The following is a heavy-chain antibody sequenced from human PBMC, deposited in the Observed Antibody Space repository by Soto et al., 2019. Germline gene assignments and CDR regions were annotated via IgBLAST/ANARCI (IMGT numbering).Heavy chain of an antibody. Sequence: PGGSLRLSCAASGFTFSSYGMHWVRQAPGKGLEWVAVISYDGSNKYYADSVKGRFTISRDNSKNTLYLQMNSLRAEDTAAYYCAKDRAAADRYYFDYWGQGTLVTVSS. CDR1: GFTFSSYG. V-gene: IGHV3-30*18. CDR3: AKDRAAADRYYFDY. CDR2: ISYDGSNK. J-gene: IGHJ4*02. D-gene: IGHD6-13*01.